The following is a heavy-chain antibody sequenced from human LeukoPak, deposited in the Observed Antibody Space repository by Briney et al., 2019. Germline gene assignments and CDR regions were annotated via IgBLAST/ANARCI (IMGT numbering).Heavy chain of an antibody. Sequence: ASVKVSCKASGYTFTSYYMHWVRQAPGQGLEWMGIINPSGGSTSYAQKFQGIVTMTRDTSTSTVYMELSSLRSEDTVVYYCARDRALKVRGVNDAFDIWGQGTMVTVSS. J-gene: IGHJ3*02. CDR3: ARDRALKVRGVNDAFDI. V-gene: IGHV1-46*01. CDR1: GYTFTSYY. D-gene: IGHD3-10*01. CDR2: INPSGGST.